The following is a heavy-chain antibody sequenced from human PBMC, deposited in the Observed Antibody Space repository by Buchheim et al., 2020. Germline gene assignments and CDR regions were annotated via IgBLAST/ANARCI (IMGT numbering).Heavy chain of an antibody. CDR2: IYYSGST. D-gene: IGHD3-3*01. CDR3: ARHVSFPILNWFDP. CDR1: GGSISSYY. Sequence: QVQLQESGPGLVKPSETLSLTCTVSGGSISSYYWSWIRQPPGKGLEWIGYIYYSGSTNYNPSLKRRVTISVDTSKNQFSLKLSSVTAADTAVYYCARHVSFPILNWFDPWGQGTL. J-gene: IGHJ5*02. V-gene: IGHV4-59*08.